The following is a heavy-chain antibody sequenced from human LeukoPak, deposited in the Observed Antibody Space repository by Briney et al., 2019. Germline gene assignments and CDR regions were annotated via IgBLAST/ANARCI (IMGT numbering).Heavy chain of an antibody. CDR1: GFTFSSYG. J-gene: IGHJ4*02. Sequence: GGPLRLSCAASGFTFSSYGMHWVRQAPGKGLEWAAFTPLDGSNKYYADSVEGRFTISRDNSKNTLYLQMNNLRAEDTAVYYCASNDYNNYVEDYWGQGTLVTVSS. CDR3: ASNDYNNYVEDY. V-gene: IGHV3-30*02. CDR2: TPLDGSNK. D-gene: IGHD4-11*01.